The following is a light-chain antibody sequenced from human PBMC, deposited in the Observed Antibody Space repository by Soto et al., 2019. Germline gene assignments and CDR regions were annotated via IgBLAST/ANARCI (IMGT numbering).Light chain of an antibody. V-gene: IGLV2-11*01. CDR3: CSYEGSYV. CDR1: SSDVGGYNY. J-gene: IGLJ1*01. Sequence: QSALTQPRSVSGSPGQSVTISCTGTSSDVGGYNYVSWYQQHPGKAPKLMIYDVSKRPSGVPDRFSGSKSGNTASLTISGPQAEDEADYYCCSYEGSYVFGTGPKVPAL. CDR2: DVS.